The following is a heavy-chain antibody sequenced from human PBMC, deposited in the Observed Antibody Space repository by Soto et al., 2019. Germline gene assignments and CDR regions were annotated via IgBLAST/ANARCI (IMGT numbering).Heavy chain of an antibody. CDR2: IKSKTDGGTT. V-gene: IGHV3-15*01. Sequence: EVQLVESGGGLVKPGGSLRLSCAASGFTFSNAWMSWVRQAPGKGLELVGRIKSKTDGGTTDYAAPVKGRFTISRDDSKNTLYLQMNSLKTEDTAVYYCTTDRYCSGGSCYLWGQGTLVTVSS. J-gene: IGHJ4*02. CDR3: TTDRYCSGGSCYL. D-gene: IGHD2-15*01. CDR1: GFTFSNAW.